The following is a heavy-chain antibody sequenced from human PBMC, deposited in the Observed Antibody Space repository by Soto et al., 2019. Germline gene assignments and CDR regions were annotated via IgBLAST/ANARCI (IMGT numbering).Heavy chain of an antibody. D-gene: IGHD6-19*01. CDR2: ISYDGSNK. J-gene: IGHJ2*01. Sequence: QVPLVESGGGVVQPGRSLRLSCAASGFTFSSYAMHWVRQAPGKGLEWVAVISYDGSNKYYADSVKGRFTISRDNSKNTLYLQMNSLRAEDTAVYYCASYDRGMGSGWYDGYFDLWGRGTLVTVSS. CDR1: GFTFSSYA. V-gene: IGHV3-30-3*01. CDR3: ASYDRGMGSGWYDGYFDL.